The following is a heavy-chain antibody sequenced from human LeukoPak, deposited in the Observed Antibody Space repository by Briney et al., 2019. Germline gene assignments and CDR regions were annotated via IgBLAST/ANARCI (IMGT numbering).Heavy chain of an antibody. D-gene: IGHD1-26*01. CDR3: AVGATVTDY. Sequence: ASVKVSCKASGGTFSSYAVSWVRQAPGQGLEWMGRIIPIFGIANYAQKFQGRVTITADKSTSTAYMELSSLRSEDTAVYYCAVGATVTDYWGQGTLVTASS. CDR2: IIPIFGIA. V-gene: IGHV1-69*04. J-gene: IGHJ4*02. CDR1: GGTFSSYA.